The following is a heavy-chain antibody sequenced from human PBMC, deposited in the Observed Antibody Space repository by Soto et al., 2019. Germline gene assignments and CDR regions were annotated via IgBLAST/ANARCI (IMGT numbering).Heavy chain of an antibody. Sequence: QVQLQESGPGLVKPSETLSLTCTVSGGSISSYYWSWIRQPPGKGLEWIGYIYYSGSTNYNPSLKSRATISVDTSKNQFSLKLSSVTAADTAVYYCARTRGYSYGHFDYWGQGTLVTVSS. CDR2: IYYSGST. D-gene: IGHD5-18*01. V-gene: IGHV4-59*01. CDR3: ARTRGYSYGHFDY. CDR1: GGSISSYY. J-gene: IGHJ4*02.